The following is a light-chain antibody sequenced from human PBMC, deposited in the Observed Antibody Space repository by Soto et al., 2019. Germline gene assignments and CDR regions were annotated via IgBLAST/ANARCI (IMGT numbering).Light chain of an antibody. CDR3: QQYGSSPYT. CDR1: QSVSSSY. CDR2: CAS. V-gene: IGKV3-20*01. Sequence: EIVLTQSPGTLSLSPGERATLSCRASQSVSSSYLVWYQQKPGQAPRLLIYCASSRATGIPDRFSGSGSGTDFTLTISRLEPEDFAVYYCQQYGSSPYTFGQGTKLQI. J-gene: IGKJ2*01.